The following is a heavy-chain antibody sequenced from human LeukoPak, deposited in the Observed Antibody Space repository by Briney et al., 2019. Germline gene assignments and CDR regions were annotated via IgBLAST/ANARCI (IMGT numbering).Heavy chain of an antibody. CDR2: ISWNSGSI. J-gene: IGHJ5*02. CDR3: AKYSSGWYEGWFDP. V-gene: IGHV3-9*01. Sequence: GRSLRPSCAASGFTFDDYAMHWVRQAPGKGLEWVSGISWNSGSIGYADSVKGRFTISRDNAKNSLYLQMNSLRAEDTALYYCAKYSSGWYEGWFDPWGQGTLVTVSS. D-gene: IGHD6-19*01. CDR1: GFTFDDYA.